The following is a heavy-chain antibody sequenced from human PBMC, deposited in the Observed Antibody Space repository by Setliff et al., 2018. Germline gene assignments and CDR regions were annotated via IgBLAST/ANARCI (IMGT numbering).Heavy chain of an antibody. V-gene: IGHV3-30*01. J-gene: IGHJ4*02. CDR1: GFRFRSSP. D-gene: IGHD3-3*01. CDR2: ISYDGDNK. Sequence: PGGSLRLSCAVSGFRFRSSPMHWVRQAPGKGLEWVAVISYDGDNKYYADSVKGRFTISRDNSKNTLYLQLNSLRVEDTAVYYCATDSGSSRLYNFWSGYSPNWGQGTLVTVSS. CDR3: ATDSGSSRLYNFWSGYSPN.